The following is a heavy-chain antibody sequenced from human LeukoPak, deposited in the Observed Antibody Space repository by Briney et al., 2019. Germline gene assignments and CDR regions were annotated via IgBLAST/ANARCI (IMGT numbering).Heavy chain of an antibody. V-gene: IGHV1-18*01. Sequence: ASVKVSCKASGYTFTSHGISWVRQAPGQGLEWMGWISPYNAKTNYAQKFQGRVTTTTDTSTSTAYMELRSLRSDDTAVYYCARYQLLEKNWFDPWGQGTLVTVSS. CDR3: ARYQLLEKNWFDP. J-gene: IGHJ5*02. CDR2: ISPYNAKT. CDR1: GYTFTSHG. D-gene: IGHD2-2*01.